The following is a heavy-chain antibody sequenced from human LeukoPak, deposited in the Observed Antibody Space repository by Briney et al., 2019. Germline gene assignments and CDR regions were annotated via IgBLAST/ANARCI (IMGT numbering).Heavy chain of an antibody. J-gene: IGHJ4*02. CDR1: RFTFNSYG. CDR3: ARDFRWASDF. Sequence: GGALRLSCAASRFTFNSYGMNGLRQAPGEGQQWVPHISDSRLSIYHADSVKGRFTISRDYAKKSIYLQMNSLKVEDTAVYYCARDFRWASDFWGQGTQVTVSS. V-gene: IGHV3-48*01. CDR2: ISDSRLSI. D-gene: IGHD6-13*01.